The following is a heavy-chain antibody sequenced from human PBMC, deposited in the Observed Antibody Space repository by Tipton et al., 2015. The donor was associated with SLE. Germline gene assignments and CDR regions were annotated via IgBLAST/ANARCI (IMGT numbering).Heavy chain of an antibody. J-gene: IGHJ6*03. V-gene: IGHV1-18*01. Sequence: QLVQSGAELTEPGDSVRVSCKASGYPYNGYGISWLRQAPGHGLEWMAWISAHNGDTNSAQKFQDRVTMTTDTSTSTAYMELRSLRSDDTAVYYCARDPSRGGLGIMDVWGKGTTVTVSS. CDR2: ISAHNGDT. CDR1: GYPYNGYG. D-gene: IGHD3-10*01. CDR3: ARDPSRGGLGIMDV.